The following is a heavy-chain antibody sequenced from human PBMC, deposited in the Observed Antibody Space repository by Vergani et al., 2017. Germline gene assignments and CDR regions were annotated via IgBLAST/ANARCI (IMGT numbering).Heavy chain of an antibody. D-gene: IGHD4-11*01. V-gene: IGHV4-34*01. Sequence: QVQLQQWGGGLLKPSETLSLTCVVNGGSFTSYHWTWIRQSPGEGLEWVGDIDHTGRPDYNTSLKGRLTMSVDKSRNQFSLTLNSVTATDTAIYFCPRVNTETNGHLYYYYYMDVWGQGTAVTVS. CDR3: PRVNTETNGHLYYYYYMDV. J-gene: IGHJ6*03. CDR2: IDHTGRP. CDR1: GGSFTSYH.